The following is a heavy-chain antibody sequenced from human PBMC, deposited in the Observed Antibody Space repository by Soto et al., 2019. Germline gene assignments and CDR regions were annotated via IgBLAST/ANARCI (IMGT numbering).Heavy chain of an antibody. CDR1: GFTFSSYA. CDR2: ISYDGSNK. J-gene: IGHJ6*02. V-gene: IGHV3-30-3*01. Sequence: VGSLRLSCAASGFTFSSYAMHWVRQAPGKGLEWVAVISYDGSNKYYADSVKGRFTISRDNSKNTLYLQMNSLRAEDTAVYYCARGQDGYYYGMDVWGQGTTVTVSS. CDR3: ARGQDGYYYGMDV.